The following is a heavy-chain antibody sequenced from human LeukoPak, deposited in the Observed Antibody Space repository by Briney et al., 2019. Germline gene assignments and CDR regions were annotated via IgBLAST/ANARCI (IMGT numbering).Heavy chain of an antibody. Sequence: KPSETLSLTCTVSGGSISSYYWSWIRQPPGKGLEWIGYIYCSGSTNYNPSLESRVTISLDTSKNQFSLNLSSVTAADTAVYYCARASGDYLWRTFDIWGQGTMVTVSS. D-gene: IGHD4-17*01. CDR1: GGSISSYY. CDR3: ARASGDYLWRTFDI. CDR2: IYCSGST. J-gene: IGHJ3*02. V-gene: IGHV4-59*08.